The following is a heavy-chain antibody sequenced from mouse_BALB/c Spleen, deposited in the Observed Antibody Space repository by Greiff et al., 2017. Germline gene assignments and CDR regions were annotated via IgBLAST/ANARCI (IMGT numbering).Heavy chain of an antibody. J-gene: IGHJ4*01. CDR1: GDSITSGY. CDR3: ARKAGSLYYAMDY. CDR2: ISYSGST. V-gene: IGHV3-8*02. Sequence: EVQLQESGPSLVKPSQTLSLTCSVTGDSITSGYWNWIRKFPGNKLEYMGYISYSGSTYYNPSLKSRISITRDTSKNQYYLQLNSVTTEDTATYYCARKAGSLYYAMDYWGQGTSVTVSS.